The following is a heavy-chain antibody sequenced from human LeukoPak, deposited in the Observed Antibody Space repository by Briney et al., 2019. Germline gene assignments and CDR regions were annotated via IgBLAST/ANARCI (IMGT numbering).Heavy chain of an antibody. CDR2: IYYSGST. Sequence: PSETLSLTCTVSGGSISSSSYYWGWIRQPPGKGLEWIGSIYYSGSTYYNPSLKSRVTISVDTSKNQFSLKLSSVTAADTAVYYCARVELVTSAYYFDYWGQGTLVTVSS. CDR3: ARVELVTSAYYFDY. V-gene: IGHV4-39*07. CDR1: GGSISSSSYY. J-gene: IGHJ4*02. D-gene: IGHD4-23*01.